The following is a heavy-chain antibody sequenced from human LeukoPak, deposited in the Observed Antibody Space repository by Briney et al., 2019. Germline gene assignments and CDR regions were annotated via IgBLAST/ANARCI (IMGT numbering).Heavy chain of an antibody. J-gene: IGHJ6*03. CDR1: GGSFSSSSYS. V-gene: IGHV4-39*07. CDR3: V. CDR2: VYYSGST. Sequence: KSSETLSLTCAVYGGSFSSSSYSWGWIRQPPGKGLEWIGSVYYSGSTYYNPSLKSRVTISVDTSKNQFSLNRISVTAADTAYYMDVWGKRTTVTGSS.